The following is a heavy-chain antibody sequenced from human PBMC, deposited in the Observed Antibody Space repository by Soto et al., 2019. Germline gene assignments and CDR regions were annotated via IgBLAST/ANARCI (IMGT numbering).Heavy chain of an antibody. CDR2: IIPFIGTS. D-gene: IGHD4-4*01. CDR1: GGTFGSYG. J-gene: IGHJ6*02. Sequence: GASVKVSCKASGGTFGSYGLSWVRQAPGQGLEWMGMIIPFIGTSKYAQKFQGRVTISADESTSTGYMELTSLRPEDTALYYCARVVMTTVPASYYYGMDVWGQGTTVTVSS. CDR3: ARVVMTTVPASYYYGMDV. V-gene: IGHV1-69*11.